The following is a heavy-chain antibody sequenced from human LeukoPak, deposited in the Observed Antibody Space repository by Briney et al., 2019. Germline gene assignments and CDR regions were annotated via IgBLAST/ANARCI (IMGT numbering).Heavy chain of an antibody. CDR1: GFTFSSYS. CDR3: AREGILRYFDWAALGYYYGMDV. J-gene: IGHJ6*02. Sequence: GGSLRLSCAASGFTFSSYSMNWVRQAPGKGLEWVSYISSSSSTIYYADSVKGRFTISRDNAKNSLYLQMNSLRAEDTALYYCAREGILRYFDWAALGYYYGMDVWGQGTTVTVSS. CDR2: ISSSSSTI. D-gene: IGHD3-9*01. V-gene: IGHV3-48*01.